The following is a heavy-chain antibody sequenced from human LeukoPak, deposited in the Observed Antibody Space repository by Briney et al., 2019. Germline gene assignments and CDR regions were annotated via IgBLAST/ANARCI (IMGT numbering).Heavy chain of an antibody. D-gene: IGHD2-21*02. CDR1: GYSFTDNY. CDR3: ARVADCGGDCYPKAFDI. CDR2: INPNTGGT. Sequence: ASVKVSCKASGYSFTDNYIHWVRQAPGQGLEWVGWINPNTGGTNFAQKFQGRVTMTRDTSLSIVYMEVNFLISDDTAVFYCARVADCGGDCYPKAFDIWGQGTVVTVSS. J-gene: IGHJ3*02. V-gene: IGHV1-2*02.